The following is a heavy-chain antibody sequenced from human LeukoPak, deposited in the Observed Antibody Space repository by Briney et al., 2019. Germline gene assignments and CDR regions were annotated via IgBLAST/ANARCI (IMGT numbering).Heavy chain of an antibody. Sequence: ASVKVSCKASGYTFTSYGISWVRQAPGQGLDWMGWISAYNGNTNYAQKLQGRVTMTTDTSTSTAYTELRSLRSDDTAVYYCARVGDPQWLVSTGVLWGQGTLVTVSS. D-gene: IGHD6-19*01. CDR3: ARVGDPQWLVSTGVL. CDR2: ISAYNGNT. CDR1: GYTFTSYG. V-gene: IGHV1-18*01. J-gene: IGHJ4*02.